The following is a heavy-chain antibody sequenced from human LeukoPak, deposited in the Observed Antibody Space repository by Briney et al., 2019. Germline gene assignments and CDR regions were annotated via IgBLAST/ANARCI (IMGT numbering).Heavy chain of an antibody. D-gene: IGHD3-3*01. V-gene: IGHV4-4*09. CDR3: AGGDFWSGYNFDY. CDR2: IYTSGST. J-gene: IGHJ4*02. Sequence: PSETLSLACTVSGGSISSYYWSWIRQPPGKGLEWIGYIYTSGSTNYNPSLKSRVTISVDTSKNQFSLKLSSVTAADTAVYYCAGGDFWSGYNFDYWGQGTLVTVSS. CDR1: GGSISSYY.